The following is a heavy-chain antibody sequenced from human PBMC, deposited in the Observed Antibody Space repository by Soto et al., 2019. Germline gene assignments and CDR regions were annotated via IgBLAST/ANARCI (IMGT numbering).Heavy chain of an antibody. D-gene: IGHD4-17*01. CDR1: GYSFTSYF. CDR2: IYPGDSDT. V-gene: IGHV5-51*01. J-gene: IGHJ4*02. CDR3: ARLGGDTTDFDY. Sequence: GESLKISCNGSGYSFTSYFIGLVGQMPGKGLEWMWIIYPGDSDTIYSPSFQGQVTISADKSISTAYLQWSSLKASDTAMYYCARLGGDTTDFDYWGQGTLVTVSS.